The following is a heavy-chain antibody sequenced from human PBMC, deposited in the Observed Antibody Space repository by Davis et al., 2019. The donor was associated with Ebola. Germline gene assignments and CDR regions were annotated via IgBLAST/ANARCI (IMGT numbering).Heavy chain of an antibody. CDR1: GGSFSGYY. J-gene: IGHJ3*02. CDR3: ARNSDYGGNDVFDI. CDR2: INHSGST. D-gene: IGHD4-23*01. Sequence: MPSETLSLTCAVYGGSFSGYYWSWIRQPPGKGLEWIGEINHSGSTTYNPSLKSRVTMSIDTSKKQFSLKVNSVTPADTAVYYCARNSDYGGNDVFDIWGQGTMVTVSS. V-gene: IGHV4-34*01.